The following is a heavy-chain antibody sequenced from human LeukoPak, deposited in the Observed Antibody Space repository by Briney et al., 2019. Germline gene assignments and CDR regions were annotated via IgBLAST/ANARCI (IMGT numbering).Heavy chain of an antibody. Sequence: PGRSLRLSCAASGFTFSSYAMHWVRQAPGKGLEWVAVISYDGSNKYYADSVKGRFTISRDNSKNTLYLQMNSLRAEDTAVYYCAKAVRGGGNDYWGQGTLVTVSS. J-gene: IGHJ4*02. CDR3: AKAVRGGGNDY. D-gene: IGHD3-16*01. CDR2: ISYDGSNK. CDR1: GFTFSSYA. V-gene: IGHV3-30-3*01.